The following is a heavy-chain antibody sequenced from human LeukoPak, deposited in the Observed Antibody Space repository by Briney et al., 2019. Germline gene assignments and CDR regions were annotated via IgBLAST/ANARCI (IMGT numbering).Heavy chain of an antibody. CDR3: ASLTYYYGFAS. J-gene: IGHJ5*01. CDR2: ISSSGSTI. CDR1: GFTFSSYE. D-gene: IGHD3-10*01. V-gene: IGHV3-48*03. Sequence: GGSLRLSCAASGFTFSSYEMNWVRQAPGKGLEWVSYISSSGSTIYYADSVKGRFTISRDNAKNSLYLQMNSLRAEDTAVYYCASLTYYYGFASWGQGTLVTVSS.